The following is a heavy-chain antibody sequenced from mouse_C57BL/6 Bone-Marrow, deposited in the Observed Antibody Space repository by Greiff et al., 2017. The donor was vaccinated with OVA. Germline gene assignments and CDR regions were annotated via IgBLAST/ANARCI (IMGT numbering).Heavy chain of an antibody. CDR2: IHPNSGST. D-gene: IGHD2-2*01. Sequence: VQLQQSGAELVKPGASVKLSCKASGYTFTSYWMHWVKQRPGQGLEWIGMIHPNSGSTNYNEKFKSKATLTVDKSSSTAYMQLSSLTSEDSAVYYCARDGVWLWAMDYWGQGTSVTVSS. V-gene: IGHV1-64*01. CDR3: ARDGVWLWAMDY. J-gene: IGHJ4*01. CDR1: GYTFTSYW.